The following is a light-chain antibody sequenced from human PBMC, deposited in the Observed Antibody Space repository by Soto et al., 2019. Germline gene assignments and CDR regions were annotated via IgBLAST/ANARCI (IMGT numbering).Light chain of an antibody. Sequence: QSALTQPASVSGSPGQSITISCTGTSDVVGNYNLVSWYQQHPGKAPKLIIYDVTTRPSGVSDRFSGSKSGNTASLTISGLQAEDEADYYCSSYTSRSTLVAFGGGTKLTVL. J-gene: IGLJ2*01. CDR3: SSYTSRSTLVA. CDR2: DVT. V-gene: IGLV2-14*02. CDR1: SDVVGNYNL.